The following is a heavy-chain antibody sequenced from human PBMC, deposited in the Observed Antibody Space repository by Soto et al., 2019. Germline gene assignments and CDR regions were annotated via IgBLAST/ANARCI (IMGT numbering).Heavy chain of an antibody. CDR2: INHSGST. D-gene: IGHD6-19*01. CDR1: GGSFSGYY. V-gene: IGHV4-34*01. J-gene: IGHJ4*02. CDR3: ARGRNIAVAGTLDY. Sequence: QVQLQQWGAGLLKPSETLSLTCAVYGGSFSGYYWSWIRQPPGKGLEWIGEINHSGSTNYNPSLKSRVTISVDTSKNQFSLKLRSVTAADTAVYYCARGRNIAVAGTLDYWGQGTLVTVSS.